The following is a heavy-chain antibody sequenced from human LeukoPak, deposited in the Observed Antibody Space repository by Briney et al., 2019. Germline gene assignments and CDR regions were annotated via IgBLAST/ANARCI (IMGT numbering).Heavy chain of an antibody. Sequence: GGCLRLSCAASGFTFRRSAMTWVRQVPGKGLEWVSTMSGRGGDTDYADSVKGRFIISRDSSENTLYLQMHSLGVEDTGVYYCPKGLWASTVGATGIFFDYWGQGIQVTVSS. J-gene: IGHJ4*02. CDR3: PKGLWASTVGATGIFFDY. CDR2: MSGRGGDT. V-gene: IGHV3-23*01. D-gene: IGHD1-26*01. CDR1: GFTFRRSA.